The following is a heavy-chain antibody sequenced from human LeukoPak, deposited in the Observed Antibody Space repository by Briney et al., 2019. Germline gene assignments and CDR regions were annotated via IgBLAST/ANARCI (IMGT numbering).Heavy chain of an antibody. Sequence: SGPTLVNPTQTLTLTCTFSGFSLSTSGMRVSWIRQPPGKALEWLARIDWDDDKFYSTSLKTRLTISKDTSKNQVVLTMTNMDPVDTATYYCARSRLPNYYDSSAHIPFDYWAREPWSPSPQ. V-gene: IGHV2-70*04. D-gene: IGHD3-22*01. J-gene: IGHJ4*02. CDR1: GFSLSTSGMR. CDR2: IDWDDDK. CDR3: ARSRLPNYYDSSAHIPFDY.